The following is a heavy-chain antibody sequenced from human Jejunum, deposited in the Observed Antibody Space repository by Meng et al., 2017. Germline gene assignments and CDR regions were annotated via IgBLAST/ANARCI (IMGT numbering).Heavy chain of an antibody. CDR2: ISAAGST. V-gene: IGHV3-23*01. CDR1: GFTFSNFA. D-gene: IGHD1-26*01. Sequence: GGSLRLSCAASGFTFSNFAMTWVRQAPGKGLEWVSTISAAGSTFFADPVKGRFTVSRDNSKNTLYLQMDSLRAEDTALYHCAKDRVVESTGDAFDIWGQGKRV. CDR3: AKDRVVESTGDAFDI. J-gene: IGHJ3*02.